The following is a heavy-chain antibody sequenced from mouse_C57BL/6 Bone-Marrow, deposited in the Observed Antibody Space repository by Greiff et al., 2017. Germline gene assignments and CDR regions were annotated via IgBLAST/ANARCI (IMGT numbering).Heavy chain of an antibody. J-gene: IGHJ1*03. Sequence: VQLQQSGAELARPGASVKLSCKASGYTFTSYGISWVKQRTGQGLEWIGEIYPRSGNTYYNEKFKGKATLTADKYSSTAYMELRSLTSEDSAVYFCARWRIYYDYDGVWWYFDVWGTGTTVTVSS. CDR3: ARWRIYYDYDGVWWYFDV. CDR1: GYTFTSYG. D-gene: IGHD2-4*01. V-gene: IGHV1-81*01. CDR2: IYPRSGNT.